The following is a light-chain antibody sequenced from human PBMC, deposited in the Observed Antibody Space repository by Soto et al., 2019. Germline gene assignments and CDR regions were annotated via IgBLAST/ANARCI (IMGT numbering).Light chain of an antibody. CDR2: KAS. CDR1: QSISSW. J-gene: IGKJ1*01. V-gene: IGKV1-5*03. CDR3: QQYNSYSPTWA. Sequence: SLSALSAYIGDRVTITCRASQSISSWLAWYQQKPGKAPKLLIYKASSLESGVPSRFSGSGSGTEFTLTISSLQPDDFATYHCQQYNSYSPTWAFGQGTKVDIK.